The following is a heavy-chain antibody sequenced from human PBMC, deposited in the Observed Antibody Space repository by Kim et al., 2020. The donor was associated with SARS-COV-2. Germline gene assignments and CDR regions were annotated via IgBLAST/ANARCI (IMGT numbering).Heavy chain of an antibody. CDR2: ISYDGSNK. CDR1: GFTFSSYA. J-gene: IGHJ4*02. Sequence: GGSLRLSCAASGFTFSSYAMHWVRQAPGKGLEWVAVISYDGSNKYYADSVKGRFTISRDNSKNTLYLQMNSLRAEDTAVYYCARGSWVEWFGPSGYDLDYWGQGTLVTVSS. CDR3: ARGSWVEWFGPSGYDLDY. V-gene: IGHV3-30-3*01. D-gene: IGHD5-12*01.